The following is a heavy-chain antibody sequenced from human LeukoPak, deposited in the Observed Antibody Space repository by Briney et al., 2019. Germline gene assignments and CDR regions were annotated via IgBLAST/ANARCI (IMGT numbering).Heavy chain of an antibody. D-gene: IGHD3-3*01. J-gene: IGHJ4*02. CDR2: ISSSSSTI. Sequence: AGGSLRLSCAASGFTFSSYSMNWVRQAPGKGLEWVSYISSSSSTIYYADSVKGRFTISRDNAKNSLYLQMNSLRAEDMAVYYCARDRGGLGDFWSQLYFDYWGQGTLVTVSS. V-gene: IGHV3-48*01. CDR3: ARDRGGLGDFWSQLYFDY. CDR1: GFTFSSYS.